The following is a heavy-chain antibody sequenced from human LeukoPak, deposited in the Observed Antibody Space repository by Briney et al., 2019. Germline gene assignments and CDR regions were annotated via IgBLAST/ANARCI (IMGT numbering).Heavy chain of an antibody. J-gene: IGHJ4*02. CDR2: INTDGGST. V-gene: IGHV3-74*03. CDR1: GFTFGSYW. CDR3: GRGFSIVPAGIPDY. Sequence: GGSLRLSCAASGFTFGSYWMHWVRQAPGKGLVWVSRINTDGGSTTYADSVEGRFTISRDNAKNTLYLQMNSLRAEDTAVYYCGRGFSIVPAGIPDYWGLGTLVTVSS. D-gene: IGHD2-2*02.